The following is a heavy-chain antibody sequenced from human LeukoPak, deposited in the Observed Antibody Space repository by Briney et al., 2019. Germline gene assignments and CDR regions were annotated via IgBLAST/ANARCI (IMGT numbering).Heavy chain of an antibody. D-gene: IGHD4-11*01. V-gene: IGHV4-39*01. Sequence: SENLSLTCTVSGVSISSSSYYWGWIRQPPGKGLEWIGSIYYSGSTYYNPSLKSRVTISVDTSKNQFSLKLSSVTAADTAVYYCAGSPSDYSNYYFDYWGQGTLVTVSS. CDR1: GVSISSSSYY. J-gene: IGHJ4*02. CDR3: AGSPSDYSNYYFDY. CDR2: IYYSGST.